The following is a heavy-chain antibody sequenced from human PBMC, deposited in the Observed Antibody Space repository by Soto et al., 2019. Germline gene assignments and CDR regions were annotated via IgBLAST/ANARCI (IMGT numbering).Heavy chain of an antibody. D-gene: IGHD4-17*01. CDR2: IYPPDSDT. V-gene: IGHV5-51*01. Sequence: GESLKISCRASGYTFTNYYIAWVRQMPGKGLEWIGIIYPPDSDTRYSPSFQGQVTMLVDKSINTAYLQWRSLKASDTAMYYCARLGSLGVTTNNWFDPWGQGTQVTVSS. J-gene: IGHJ5*02. CDR1: GYTFTNYY. CDR3: ARLGSLGVTTNNWFDP.